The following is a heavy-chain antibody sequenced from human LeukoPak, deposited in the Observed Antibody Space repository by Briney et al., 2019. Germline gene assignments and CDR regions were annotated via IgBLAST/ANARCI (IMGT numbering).Heavy chain of an antibody. CDR3: ARDCREGYYYYYMDV. CDR2: ISSSSSTI. CDR1: GFTFSSYS. V-gene: IGHV3-48*01. D-gene: IGHD1-26*01. J-gene: IGHJ6*03. Sequence: GGSLRLSCAASGFTFSSYSMNWVRQAPGKGLEWVSYISSSSSTIYYADSVKGRFTISRDNAKNSLYLQMNSLRAEDMAVYYCARDCREGYYYYYMDVWGKGTTVTISS.